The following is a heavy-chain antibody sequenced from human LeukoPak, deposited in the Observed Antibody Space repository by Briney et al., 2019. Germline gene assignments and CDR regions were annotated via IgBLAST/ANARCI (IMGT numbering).Heavy chain of an antibody. CDR1: GYTFTSYY. J-gene: IGHJ4*02. V-gene: IGHV1-46*03. CDR2: VNPSGGST. CDR3: ARVTTMVRGGWGFDY. Sequence: ASVKVSCKASGYTFTSYYMHWVRQAPGQGLEWMGIVNPSGGSTSYAQKFQGRVTMTRDTSTSTVYMELSSLRSEDTAVYYCARVTTMVRGGWGFDYWGQGTLVTVSS. D-gene: IGHD3-10*01.